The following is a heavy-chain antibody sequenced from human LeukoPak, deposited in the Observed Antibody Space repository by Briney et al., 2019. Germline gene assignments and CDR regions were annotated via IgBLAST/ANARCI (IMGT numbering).Heavy chain of an antibody. CDR3: ARSTTSFDY. Sequence: PSETLSLTCAVYGGSFSGYYWSWIRQPPGKGLEWIGEINHSGSTYYNPSLKSRVTISVDTSKNQFSLKLSSVTAADTAVYYCARSTTSFDYWGQGTLVTVSS. D-gene: IGHD2/OR15-2a*01. CDR1: GGSFSGYY. J-gene: IGHJ4*02. V-gene: IGHV4-34*01. CDR2: INHSGST.